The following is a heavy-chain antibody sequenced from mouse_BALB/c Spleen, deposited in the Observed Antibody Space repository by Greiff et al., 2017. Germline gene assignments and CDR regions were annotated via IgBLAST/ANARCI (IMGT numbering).Heavy chain of an antibody. CDR2: ISNGGGST. CDR3: ARHAEAYYGYAMDY. Sequence: EVQGVESGGGLVQPGGSLKLSCAASGFTFSSYTMSWVRQTPEKRLEWVAYISNGGGSTYYPDTVKGRFTISRDNAKNTLYLQMSSLKSEDTAMYYCARHAEAYYGYAMDYWGQGTSVTVSS. J-gene: IGHJ4*01. CDR1: GFTFSSYT. D-gene: IGHD1-1*01. V-gene: IGHV5-12-2*01.